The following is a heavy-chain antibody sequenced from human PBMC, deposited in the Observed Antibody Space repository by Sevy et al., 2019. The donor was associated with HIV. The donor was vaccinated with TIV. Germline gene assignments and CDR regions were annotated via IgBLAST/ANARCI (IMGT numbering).Heavy chain of an antibody. CDR3: TRWKGAKSIFDY. CDR2: LKSKAYGGTQ. J-gene: IGHJ4*02. D-gene: IGHD1-1*01. Sequence: GGSLRLSCTASGFTFGDYAMSWVRQAPGKGLEWVAFLKSKAYGGTQDYAASVKGRFTISRDDSKSIAHLQMNDLKTEDTAIYYCTRWKGAKSIFDYWGQGALVTVSS. V-gene: IGHV3-49*04. CDR1: GFTFGDYA.